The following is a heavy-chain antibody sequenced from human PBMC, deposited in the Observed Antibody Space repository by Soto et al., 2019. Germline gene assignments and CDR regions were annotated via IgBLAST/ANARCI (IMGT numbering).Heavy chain of an antibody. Sequence: GGSLRLSCADSGITFTRYWMGWVRQAPGKGPEWVATINLDGSEKFYVDSVKGRFTISRDNAKNSLYLQMNSLRAEDTAVYYCAREARATFDYWGQGTLVIVSS. J-gene: IGHJ4*02. V-gene: IGHV3-7*01. CDR1: GITFTRYW. CDR2: INLDGSEK. CDR3: AREARATFDY.